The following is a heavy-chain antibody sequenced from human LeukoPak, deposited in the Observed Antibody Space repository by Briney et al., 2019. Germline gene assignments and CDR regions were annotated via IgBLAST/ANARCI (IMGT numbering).Heavy chain of an antibody. CDR3: VRAAPRDCSSTSCSLFDN. J-gene: IGHJ4*02. V-gene: IGHV3-23*01. D-gene: IGHD2-2*01. Sequence: GVSLRLSCAGSGFTFNNYAMSWVRQTPRKGLEWVSTISIGGDGTYYADPVKGRFTMSRDNSKNTLYLQMSSLRAEDTAVYYCVRAAPRDCSSTSCSLFDNWGQGILVTFSS. CDR2: ISIGGDGT. CDR1: GFTFNNYA.